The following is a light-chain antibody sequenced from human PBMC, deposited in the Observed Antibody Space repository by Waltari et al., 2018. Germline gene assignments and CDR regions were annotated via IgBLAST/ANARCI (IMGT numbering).Light chain of an antibody. Sequence: DIVMTQSPDSLAVSLGERVTINCKSSQSLLYSSNNKNYLAWYQQKPGQAPKLLIYWASTRESGVPNRFSGSGSGTDFTLTISGLQDEDVAVYYCQQYYSTPLTFGGGTKVEIK. CDR1: QSLLYSSNNKNY. CDR3: QQYYSTPLT. V-gene: IGKV4-1*01. J-gene: IGKJ4*01. CDR2: WAS.